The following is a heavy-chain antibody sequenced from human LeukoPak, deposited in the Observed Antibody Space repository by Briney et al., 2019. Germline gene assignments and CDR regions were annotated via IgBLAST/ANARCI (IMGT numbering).Heavy chain of an antibody. CDR1: SGSFSGYY. D-gene: IGHD4-23*01. CDR2: INHSGST. V-gene: IGHV4-34*01. J-gene: IGHJ4*02. CDR3: AREVDYGGNRYFDY. Sequence: SETLSLTCAVYSGSFSGYYWSWIRQPPGKGLEWIGEINHSGSTNYNPSLKSRVTISVDTSKNQFSLKLSSVTAADTAVYYCAREVDYGGNRYFDYWGQGTLVTVSS.